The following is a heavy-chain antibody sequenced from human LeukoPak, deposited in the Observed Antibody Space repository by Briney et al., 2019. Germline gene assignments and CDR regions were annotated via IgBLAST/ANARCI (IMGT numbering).Heavy chain of an antibody. V-gene: IGHV1-18*04. CDR3: ASFPWEGGGYTI. J-gene: IGHJ4*02. D-gene: IGHD1-26*01. CDR1: GYTFTSYG. Sequence: ASVKLSCKASGYTFTSYGISWVRQAPGQGLEYILWISGYNGNTNYAQKLQGRVTITTDTSTSTAYMELESLRSDDTAVYYCASFPWEGGGYTIWGQGTLVTVSS. CDR2: ISGYNGNT.